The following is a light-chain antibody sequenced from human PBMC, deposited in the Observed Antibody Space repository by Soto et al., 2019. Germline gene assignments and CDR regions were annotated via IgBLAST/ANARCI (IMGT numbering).Light chain of an antibody. Sequence: EIVLTQSPGTLSLSPGEIATLSCRASQSLDSTYLAWYQQKPGQAPRLIIYDAYSRATGIPARFSGSGSGTDFTLTISSLQPDDFATYYCQHYNSYFPWTCGQGTKVDIK. CDR1: QSLDSTY. J-gene: IGKJ1*01. V-gene: IGKV3-20*01. CDR2: DAY. CDR3: QHYNSYFPWT.